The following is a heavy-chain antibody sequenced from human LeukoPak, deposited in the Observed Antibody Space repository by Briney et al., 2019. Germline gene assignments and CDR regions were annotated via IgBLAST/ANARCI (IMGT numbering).Heavy chain of an antibody. D-gene: IGHD6-19*01. V-gene: IGHV1-18*01. CDR3: ARDPTNTSGRYAHFDY. CDR1: GYIFTHHG. J-gene: IGHJ4*02. Sequence: ASVKVSCKASGYIFTHHGITWVRQAPGQGLEWMGWISGYNGDTHYAQNLQGRVTMTTDTATSTAYMELRSLTSDDTAVYYCARDPTNTSGRYAHFDYWAREPWSPSPQ. CDR2: ISGYNGDT.